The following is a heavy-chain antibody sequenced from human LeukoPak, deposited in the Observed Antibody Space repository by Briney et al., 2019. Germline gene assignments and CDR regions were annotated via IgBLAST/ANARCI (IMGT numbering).Heavy chain of an antibody. CDR3: AKFRADSSGWPFDY. D-gene: IGHD6-19*01. CDR2: ISASGGST. CDR1: GFTFSSYA. Sequence: PGGSLRLSCAASGFTFSSYAMSWVRQAPGKGLEWVSGISASGGSTDYADSVKGRFTISRDNSKNTLYLQMNSLRAEDTAVYYCAKFRADSSGWPFDYWGQGTLVTVSS. V-gene: IGHV3-23*01. J-gene: IGHJ4*02.